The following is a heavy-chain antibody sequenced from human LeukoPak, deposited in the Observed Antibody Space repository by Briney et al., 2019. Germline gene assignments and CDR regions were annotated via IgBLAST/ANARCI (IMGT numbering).Heavy chain of an antibody. D-gene: IGHD1-26*01. J-gene: IGHJ4*02. CDR2: VKSKNAGGTI. CDR1: GFTFTTAW. V-gene: IGHV3-15*01. CDR3: TTSGSEGATRANY. Sequence: GGSLRPSCVASGFTFTTAWMNWVRQAPGKGLEWVGRVKSKNAGGTIDYVAPVKGRFTISRDDSTNTVYLQMNSLNTEDTAVYYCTTSGSEGATRANYWGQGTLVTVSS.